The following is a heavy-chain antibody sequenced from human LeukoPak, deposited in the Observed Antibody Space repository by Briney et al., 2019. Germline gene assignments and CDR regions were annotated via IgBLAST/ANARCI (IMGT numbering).Heavy chain of an antibody. CDR3: AKDAWDTPFDY. V-gene: IGHV3-30*02. J-gene: IGHJ4*02. D-gene: IGHD5-18*01. Sequence: PGGSLRLSCVVSGFTFSSYGMHWVRQAPGKGLEGVTYIRYDGSKKYYTDSVKGRFTISRDNPKNTLYLQMNSLRGEDTAVYYCAKDAWDTPFDYWGQGTLVTVSS. CDR2: IRYDGSKK. CDR1: GFTFSSYG.